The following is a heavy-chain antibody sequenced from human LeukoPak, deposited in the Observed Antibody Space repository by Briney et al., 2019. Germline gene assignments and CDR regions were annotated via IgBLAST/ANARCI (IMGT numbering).Heavy chain of an antibody. CDR1: GGSVSSSTYY. CDR3: ARQQCNGGSCYSRAIWFDP. D-gene: IGHD2-15*01. V-gene: IGHV4-39*01. Sequence: KPSETLSLTCTVSGGSVSSSTYYWGWIRQPPGKGLEWIASIYYTGHNYYNPSLKSRVTISVDTSKNHFSLNLNSVTAADTAVYYCARQQCNGGSCYSRAIWFDPWGQGTLVSVSS. J-gene: IGHJ5*02. CDR2: IYYTGHN.